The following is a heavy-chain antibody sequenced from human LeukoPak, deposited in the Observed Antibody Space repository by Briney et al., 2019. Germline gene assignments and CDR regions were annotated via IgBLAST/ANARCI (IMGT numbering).Heavy chain of an antibody. D-gene: IGHD3-10*01. CDR2: IYYSGNT. J-gene: IGHJ5*02. Sequence: SETLSLTCTVSGGSISSSSYYWGWIRQPPGKGLEWIGSIYYSGNTYYNPSLKSRVTISVDTSKNQFSLKLSSVTAADTAVYYCARQSSMVRGVIATWGQGTLVTVSS. CDR3: ARQSSMVRGVIAT. V-gene: IGHV4-39*01. CDR1: GGSISSSSYY.